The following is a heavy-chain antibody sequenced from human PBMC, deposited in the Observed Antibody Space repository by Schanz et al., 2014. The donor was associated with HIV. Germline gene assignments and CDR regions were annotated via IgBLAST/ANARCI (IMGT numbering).Heavy chain of an antibody. J-gene: IGHJ6*02. Sequence: QVQLVESGGGVVQPGRSLRLSCAASGFTFSTSGMHWVRQAPGKGLEWGAIIWYDGSKKYYADSVKGRFTISRDNSKNTLYLQMNSLRAEDTAVYYCARVANWDYYGMDVWGRGTTVTVSS. CDR1: GFTFSTSG. CDR3: ARVANWDYYGMDV. D-gene: IGHD3-16*01. V-gene: IGHV3-33*08. CDR2: IWYDGSKK.